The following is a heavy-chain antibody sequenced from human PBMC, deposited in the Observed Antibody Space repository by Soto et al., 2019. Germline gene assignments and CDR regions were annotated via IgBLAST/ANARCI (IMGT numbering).Heavy chain of an antibody. Sequence: GGSLRLSCAASGFTFSSYWMSWVRQAPGKGLEWVANIKQDGSEKYYVDSVKGRFTISRDNAKNSLYLQMNSLRAEDTAVYYCASENSIAVDALVYWGQGTMVTVSS. CDR2: IKQDGSEK. CDR3: ASENSIAVDALVY. D-gene: IGHD6-19*01. J-gene: IGHJ4*02. V-gene: IGHV3-7*03. CDR1: GFTFSSYW.